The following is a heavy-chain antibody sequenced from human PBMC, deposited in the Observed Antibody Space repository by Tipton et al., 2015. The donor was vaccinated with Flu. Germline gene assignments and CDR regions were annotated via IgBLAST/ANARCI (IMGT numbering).Heavy chain of an antibody. D-gene: IGHD2-2*03. V-gene: IGHV4-61*02. CDR1: GGSISSGSYY. CDR2: IYTSGST. J-gene: IGHJ6*02. Sequence: TLSLTCTVSGGSISSGSYYWSWIRQPAGKGLEWIGRIYTSGSTNYNPSLKSRVTISVDTSKNQFSLKLSSVTAADTAVNYCARDGYYYYYYGMDVWGQGTTVTVSS. CDR3: ARDGYYYYYYGMDV.